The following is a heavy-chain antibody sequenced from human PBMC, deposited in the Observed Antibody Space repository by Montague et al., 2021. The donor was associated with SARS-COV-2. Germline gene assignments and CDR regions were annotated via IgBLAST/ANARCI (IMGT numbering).Heavy chain of an antibody. V-gene: IGHV4-4*02. D-gene: IGHD5-12*01. CDR2: IYHSGGT. CDR1: AGSISSSNW. CDR3: ARHERQWLRLYPYYFDY. J-gene: IGHJ4*02. Sequence: SETLSLTCAFSAGSISSSNWWSWVRQPPGKGLDWIAEIYHSGGTNYNPSLKSRVTISVDKSKNQFSLKLSSVTAADTAVYYCARHERQWLRLYPYYFDYWGQGTLVTVSS.